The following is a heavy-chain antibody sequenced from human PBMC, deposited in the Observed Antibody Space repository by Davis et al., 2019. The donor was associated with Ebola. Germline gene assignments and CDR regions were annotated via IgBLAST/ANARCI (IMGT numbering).Heavy chain of an antibody. CDR3: ARGPWGTYFEY. CDR1: GYTFTSYG. Sequence: ASVKVSCKASGYTFTSYGISWVRQAPGQGLEWMGWISAYNGNTNYAQKLQGRVTITADKSTSTAYMELSSLRSEDTAVYYCARGPWGTYFEYWGQGTLVTVSS. V-gene: IGHV1-18*01. CDR2: ISAYNGNT. J-gene: IGHJ4*02. D-gene: IGHD1-1*01.